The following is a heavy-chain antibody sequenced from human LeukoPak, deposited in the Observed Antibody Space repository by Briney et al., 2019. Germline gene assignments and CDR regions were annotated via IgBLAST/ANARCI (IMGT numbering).Heavy chain of an antibody. Sequence: GGSLRLSCAASGFSFSRAWMSWVRQAPGKGLEWVSYISSSGSTIYYADSVKGRFTISRDNAKNSLYLQMNSLRAEDTAVYYCAELGITMIGGVWGKGTTVTISS. CDR1: GFSFSRAW. CDR3: AELGITMIGGV. J-gene: IGHJ6*04. V-gene: IGHV3-48*03. D-gene: IGHD3-10*02. CDR2: ISSSGSTI.